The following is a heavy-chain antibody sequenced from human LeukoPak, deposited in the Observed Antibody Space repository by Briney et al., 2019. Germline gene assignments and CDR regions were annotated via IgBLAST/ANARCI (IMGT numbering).Heavy chain of an antibody. Sequence: GGSLRLSCAASGFSFSRAWMSWVRQAPGKGLEWVSYISSSGSTIYYADSVKGRFTISRDNAKNSLYLQMNSLRAEDTAVYYCAELGITMIGGVWGKGTTVTISS. CDR1: GFSFSRAW. CDR3: AELGITMIGGV. J-gene: IGHJ6*04. V-gene: IGHV3-48*03. D-gene: IGHD3-10*02. CDR2: ISSSGSTI.